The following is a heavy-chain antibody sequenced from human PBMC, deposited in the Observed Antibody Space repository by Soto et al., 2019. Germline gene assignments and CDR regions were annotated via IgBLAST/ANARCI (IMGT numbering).Heavy chain of an antibody. Sequence: QVQLVESGGGVVQPGRSLRLSCAASGFVFGNYAMHWVRQAPGKGPEWMTVIGHDGINKYYADSVRGRFTISRDDSKNTLYLQMNSLRVEDSAVYYCARDPVPGAPDYFDCWGKGTLVTVSS. D-gene: IGHD4-17*01. CDR3: ARDPVPGAPDYFDC. CDR2: IGHDGINK. V-gene: IGHV3-30*04. J-gene: IGHJ4*02. CDR1: GFVFGNYA.